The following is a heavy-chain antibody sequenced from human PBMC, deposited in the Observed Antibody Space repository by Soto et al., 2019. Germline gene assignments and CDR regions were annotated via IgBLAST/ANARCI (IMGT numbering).Heavy chain of an antibody. CDR2: ISGSGGST. CDR3: AKRGYSSGWSHYFDY. CDR1: GFTFSSYA. J-gene: IGHJ4*02. Sequence: EVQLLESWGGLVQPGGSLRLSCAASGFTFSSYAMSWVRQAPGKGLEWVSAISGSGGSTYYADSVKGRFTISRDNSKNTLYLPMNSLRAEDTAVYYCAKRGYSSGWSHYFDYWGQGTLVTVSS. D-gene: IGHD6-19*01. V-gene: IGHV3-23*01.